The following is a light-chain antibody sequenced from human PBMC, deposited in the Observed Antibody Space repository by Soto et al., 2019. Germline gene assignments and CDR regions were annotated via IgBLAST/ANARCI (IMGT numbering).Light chain of an antibody. CDR2: DAT. V-gene: IGKV3-11*01. CDR3: QQRSNWPPRIT. CDR1: QSVTTY. J-gene: IGKJ5*01. Sequence: EIVLTQSPVPLSLSPGERATLSCRGSQSVTTYLAWYQQKPGQAPRLLIYDATNRATGIPARFSGSGSGTDFTLTISSLQPEDFAFYYCQQRSNWPPRITFGQGTRLEIK.